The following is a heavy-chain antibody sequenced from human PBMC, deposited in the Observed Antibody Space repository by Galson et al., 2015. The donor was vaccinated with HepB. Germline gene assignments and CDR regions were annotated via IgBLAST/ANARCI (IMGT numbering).Heavy chain of an antibody. J-gene: IGHJ4*02. CDR2: IYHSGST. CDR3: ARAGYCSSTSCYDFDY. Sequence: QLQLQESGSGLVKPSQTLSLTCAVSGGSISSGGYSWSWIRQTPGKGLEWIGYIYHSGSTYYNPSLKSRVTISVDRSKNQFSLKLSSVTAADTAVYYCARAGYCSSTSCYDFDYWGQGTLVTVSS. V-gene: IGHV4-30-2*01. CDR1: GGSISSGGYS. D-gene: IGHD2-2*01.